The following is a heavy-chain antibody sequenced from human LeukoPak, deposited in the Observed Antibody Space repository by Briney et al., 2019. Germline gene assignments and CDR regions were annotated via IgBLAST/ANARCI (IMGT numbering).Heavy chain of an antibody. CDR2: IIPIFGTA. Sequence: SVKVSCKASGGTFSSYAISWVRQAPGQGLEWMGGIIPIFGTANYAQKFQGRVMITADESTSTAYMELSSLRSEDTAVYYCARAEGDYGEDYYYGMDVWGQGTTVTVSS. V-gene: IGHV1-69*13. CDR1: GGTFSSYA. CDR3: ARAEGDYGEDYYYGMDV. J-gene: IGHJ6*02. D-gene: IGHD4-17*01.